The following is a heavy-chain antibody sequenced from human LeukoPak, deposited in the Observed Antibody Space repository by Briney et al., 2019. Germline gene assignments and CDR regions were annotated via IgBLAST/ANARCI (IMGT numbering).Heavy chain of an antibody. CDR2: IWYDRSNK. CDR1: GFTFSSYG. V-gene: IGHV3-33*01. J-gene: IGHJ4*02. Sequence: GGSLRLSCAASGFTFSSYGMHWVRQAPGKGLEWVAVIWYDRSNKYYADSVKGRFTISRDNSKNTLYLQMNSLRAEDTAVYYCARDPTYDSSGYPDYWGQGTLVTVSS. D-gene: IGHD3-22*01. CDR3: ARDPTYDSSGYPDY.